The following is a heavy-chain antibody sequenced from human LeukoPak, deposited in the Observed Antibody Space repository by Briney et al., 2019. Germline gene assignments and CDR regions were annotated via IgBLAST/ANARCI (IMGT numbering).Heavy chain of an antibody. D-gene: IGHD6-19*01. Sequence: ASAKVSCKASGGTFSSYAISWVRQAPGQGLEWMGRIIPIFGTANYAQKFQGRVTITTDESTSTAYMELSSLRSEDTAVYYCARIAVAGPAGYWGQGTLATVSS. V-gene: IGHV1-69*05. CDR3: ARIAVAGPAGY. J-gene: IGHJ4*02. CDR2: IIPIFGTA. CDR1: GGTFSSYA.